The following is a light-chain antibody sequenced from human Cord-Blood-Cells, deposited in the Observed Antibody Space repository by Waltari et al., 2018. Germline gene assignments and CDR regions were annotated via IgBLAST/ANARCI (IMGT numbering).Light chain of an antibody. CDR1: SSDVGGSNY. V-gene: IGLV2-8*01. CDR3: SSYAGSNNLV. Sequence: QSALTQPPSASGSPGQSVPISCTGTSSDVGGSNYVSWYQQHPAKAPKLMIYEVSKRPSGVPDRFSGSMSGNTASLTVSGLQAEDEADYYCSSYAGSNNLVFGGGTKLTVL. J-gene: IGLJ2*01. CDR2: EVS.